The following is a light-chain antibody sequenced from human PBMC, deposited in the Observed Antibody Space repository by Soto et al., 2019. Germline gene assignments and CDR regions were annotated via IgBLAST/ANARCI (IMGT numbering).Light chain of an antibody. J-gene: IGKJ5*01. CDR1: ESISNY. CDR2: AAS. V-gene: IGKV1-39*01. Sequence: IQLTQSPSSLSASVGDRVTITCRASESISNYLTWYHQKPGKAPYLLIYAASSLQSGVPSRFSGSGSVTDFTLSISSLQPEDFGPYYCQQTYSTPITFGQGTRLDI. CDR3: QQTYSTPIT.